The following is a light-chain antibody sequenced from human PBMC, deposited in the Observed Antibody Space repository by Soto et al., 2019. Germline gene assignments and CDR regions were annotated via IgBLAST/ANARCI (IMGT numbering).Light chain of an antibody. J-gene: IGLJ1*01. CDR2: DVN. CDR1: SSDVGGYNY. Sequence: QPVLNQPVSVSVCPLQSRPIFCTGTSSDVGGYNYVSWYQHNPGKAPKLMMYDVNNRPSGVSNRFSGSKSGNAASLTISGLQAEDEADYFCKSYPSSSTYVFGTGTKVTVL. CDR3: KSYPSSSTYV. V-gene: IGLV2-14*03.